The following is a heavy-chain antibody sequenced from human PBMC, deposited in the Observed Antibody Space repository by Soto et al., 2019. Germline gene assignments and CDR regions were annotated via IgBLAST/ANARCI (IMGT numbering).Heavy chain of an antibody. J-gene: IGHJ4*02. CDR1: GYSFTSYW. V-gene: IGHV5-10-1*01. CDR2: IDPSDSYT. D-gene: IGHD3-10*01. CDR3: ARHPPMVRGISWGFDY. Sequence: EVQLVQSGAEVKKPGESLRISCKGSGYSFTSYWISWVRQMPGKGLEWMGRIDPSDSYTNYSPSFQGHVTISANKSISTAYLQWSSLKASDTAMYYCARHPPMVRGISWGFDYWGQGTLVTVSS.